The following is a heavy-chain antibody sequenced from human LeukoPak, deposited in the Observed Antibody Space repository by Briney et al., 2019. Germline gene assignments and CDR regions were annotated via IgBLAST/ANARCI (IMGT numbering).Heavy chain of an antibody. J-gene: IGHJ5*02. D-gene: IGHD6-6*01. CDR3: AFSEGSSLLGDWFDP. V-gene: IGHV3-21*01. Sequence: GGSLRLSCAASGFTFSSYSMNWVRQAPGKGLEWVSSISSSSSYIYYADSVKGRFTISRDNAKNSLYLQMNSLRAEDTAVYYCAFSEGSSLLGDWFDPWGQGTLVTVSS. CDR1: GFTFSSYS. CDR2: ISSSSSYI.